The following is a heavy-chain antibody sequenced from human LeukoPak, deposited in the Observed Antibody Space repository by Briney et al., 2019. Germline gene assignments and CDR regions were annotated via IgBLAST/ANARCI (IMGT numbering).Heavy chain of an antibody. V-gene: IGHV3-48*03. CDR2: ISRSGATI. CDR1: GFTFNAYN. Sequence: GGSLRLSCAASGFTFNAYNMNWFRQAPGKGPEWISYISRSGATIYYADSVKGRFTISRDNAKNSLYLQMSSLGAEDTAIYYCSRDRGGGDIYFDYWGQGTLVTVSS. D-gene: IGHD2-21*02. J-gene: IGHJ4*02. CDR3: SRDRGGGDIYFDY.